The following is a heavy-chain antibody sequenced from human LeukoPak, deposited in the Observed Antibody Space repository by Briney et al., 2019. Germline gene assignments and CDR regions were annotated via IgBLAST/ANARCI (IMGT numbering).Heavy chain of an antibody. D-gene: IGHD3-16*01. V-gene: IGHV3-7*01. CDR1: GFTFTTYW. Sequence: GGSLRLSCAASGFTFTTYWMNWVRQAPGKGLEWVANIKQDGSEKHHVDSVKGRFTISRDNAKNSLFLQMSSLRAEDTAVYYCARADRLGAALLASFDYWGQGTLVTVSS. CDR2: IKQDGSEK. J-gene: IGHJ4*02. CDR3: ARADRLGAALLASFDY.